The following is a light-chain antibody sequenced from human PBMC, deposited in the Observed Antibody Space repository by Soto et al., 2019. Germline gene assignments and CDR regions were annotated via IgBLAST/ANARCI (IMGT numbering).Light chain of an antibody. CDR1: TGAVTSGHY. CDR3: LLSFGDARGVV. Sequence: QTVVTQEPSLTVSPGGTGTLTCGSNTGAVTSGHYPYWFQQKPGQAPRTLIYDTSNKHSWTPARFSGSLLGGKAALTLSGAQPEDEAEYYRLLSFGDARGVVFGGGTKLTVL. CDR2: DTS. V-gene: IGLV7-46*01. J-gene: IGLJ2*01.